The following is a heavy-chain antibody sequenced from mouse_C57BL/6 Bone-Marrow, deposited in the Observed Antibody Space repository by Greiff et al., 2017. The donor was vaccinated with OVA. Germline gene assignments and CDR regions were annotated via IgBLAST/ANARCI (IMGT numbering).Heavy chain of an antibody. Sequence: QVQLQQPGAELVKPGASVKLSCKASGYTFTSYWMHWVKQRPGQGLEWIGMIHPNTGSTNYNEKFKSKATLTVDQSSSTAYMQLSSLTSEDSAVYYCAMIYDGYYYDYWGQGTTLTVSS. J-gene: IGHJ2*01. CDR3: AMIYDGYYYDY. D-gene: IGHD2-3*01. V-gene: IGHV1-64*01. CDR2: IHPNTGST. CDR1: GYTFTSYW.